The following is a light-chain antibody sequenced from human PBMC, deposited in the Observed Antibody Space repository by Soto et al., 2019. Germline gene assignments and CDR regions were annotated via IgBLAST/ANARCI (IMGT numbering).Light chain of an antibody. CDR1: NIGSKS. CDR3: QVWDSSSGLRV. Sequence: SYELTQPPSVSVAPGETARIACGGDNIGSKSVQWYQQKPGQAPVLVISYDSDRPSGIPERFSGSNSGNTATLTISRVEAGDEADYYCQVWDSSSGLRVFGTGTKLTVL. CDR2: YDS. J-gene: IGLJ1*01. V-gene: IGLV3-21*04.